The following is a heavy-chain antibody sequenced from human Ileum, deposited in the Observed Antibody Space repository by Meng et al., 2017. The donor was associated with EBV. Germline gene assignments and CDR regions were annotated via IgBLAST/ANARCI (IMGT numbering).Heavy chain of an antibody. CDR1: GYTFSNYA. V-gene: IGHV1-3*01. D-gene: IGHD2-21*01. Sequence: QVQLLQSGAEVKKPGASVKLSCKASGYTFSNYAIHWVRQAPGQRPERMGWINADNGNTKYSQKFQGRVTITRNTPASTVYMDVRSLRSEDTAVYFCARVERGVKFDKWGQGTLVTVSS. CDR2: INADNGNT. CDR3: ARVERGVKFDK. J-gene: IGHJ4*01.